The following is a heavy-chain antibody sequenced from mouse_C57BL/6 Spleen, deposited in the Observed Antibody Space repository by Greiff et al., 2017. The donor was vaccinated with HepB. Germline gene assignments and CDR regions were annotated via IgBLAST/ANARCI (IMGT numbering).Heavy chain of an antibody. J-gene: IGHJ2*01. V-gene: IGHV1-18*01. CDR2: INPNNGGT. Sequence: VQLQQSGPELVKPGASVKIPCKASGYTFTDYNMDWVKQSHGKSLEWIGDINPNNGGTIYNQKFKGKATLTVDKSSSTAYMELRSLTSEDTAVYYCARSHGPFDYWGQGTTLTVSS. CDR3: ARSHGPFDY. CDR1: GYTFTDYN.